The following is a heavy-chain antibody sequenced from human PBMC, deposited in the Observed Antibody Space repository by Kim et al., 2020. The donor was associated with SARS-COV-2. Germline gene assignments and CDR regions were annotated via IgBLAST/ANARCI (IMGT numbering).Heavy chain of an antibody. V-gene: IGHV3-74*01. J-gene: IGHJ4*02. D-gene: IGHD6-19*01. CDR3: SRRAYSSGWWYFDY. Sequence: ADSVKGRITISRDKDKNTLYLQMNSLRGEETAVYYCSRRAYSSGWWYFDYWGQGTLVTVSS.